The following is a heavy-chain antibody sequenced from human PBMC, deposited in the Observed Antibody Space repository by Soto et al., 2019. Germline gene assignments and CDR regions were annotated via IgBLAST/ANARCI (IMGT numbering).Heavy chain of an antibody. V-gene: IGHV1-69*11. CDR1: GGTFVSSA. J-gene: IGHJ5*02. Sequence: QVQLLQSGAELREPGSSVRVSCTPSGGTFVSSAFAWMRQAPGGKIEWMGGIIPILGSTKFAEKFLGRLTLTADDSSMTAYLELSSLTFDDTAVYFCAKKNPHGDSNKAWLDPWGQGTLVTVST. CDR2: IIPILGST. D-gene: IGHD2-8*01. CDR3: AKKNPHGDSNKAWLDP.